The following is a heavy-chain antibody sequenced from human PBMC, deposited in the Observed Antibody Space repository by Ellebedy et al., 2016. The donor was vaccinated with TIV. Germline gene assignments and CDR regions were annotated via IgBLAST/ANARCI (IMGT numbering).Heavy chain of an antibody. J-gene: IGHJ4*02. CDR1: GFTFSSYW. CDR2: INADGGSR. D-gene: IGHD3-22*01. Sequence: GGSLRLSXAASGFTFSSYWMHWVRQAPGKGLVWVSRINADGGSRSYADSVKGRFTISRDNADNTLYLQMNSLRGDDTAVYYCSRGGHYSDSLFDSWGRGTLVTVSS. CDR3: SRGGHYSDSLFDS. V-gene: IGHV3-74*01.